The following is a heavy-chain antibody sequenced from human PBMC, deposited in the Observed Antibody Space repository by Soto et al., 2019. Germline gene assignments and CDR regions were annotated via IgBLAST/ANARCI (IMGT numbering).Heavy chain of an antibody. D-gene: IGHD3-22*01. V-gene: IGHV4-31*03. CDR1: GDSISRIDYY. J-gene: IGHJ3*02. CDR2: IYFRGNT. Sequence: SATLSLTCIVSGDSISRIDYYWTWIRQHPEKGLEWIGNIYFRGNTYYSPSLESRLTISVDTSKNQFSLKLTSVTAADTAVYYCAREGGSYDSGGYLIRGAFDIWGQGTMVTVSS. CDR3: AREGGSYDSGGYLIRGAFDI.